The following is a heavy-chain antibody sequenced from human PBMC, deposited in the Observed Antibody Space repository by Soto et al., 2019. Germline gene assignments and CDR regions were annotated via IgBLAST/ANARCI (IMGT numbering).Heavy chain of an antibody. V-gene: IGHV4-34*01. CDR1: GGSFSGYY. CDR3: ARVRGITMVRGVILQHRPHDAFDL. D-gene: IGHD3-10*01. Sequence: QVQLQQWGAGLLKPSETLSLTCAVYGGSFSGYYWSWIRQPPGKGLEWIGEINHSGSTNYNPSLKSRVTISVDTSKNQLSLKLSSVTAADTAGYYCARVRGITMVRGVILQHRPHDAFDLWGQGTMVTVSP. CDR2: INHSGST. J-gene: IGHJ3*01.